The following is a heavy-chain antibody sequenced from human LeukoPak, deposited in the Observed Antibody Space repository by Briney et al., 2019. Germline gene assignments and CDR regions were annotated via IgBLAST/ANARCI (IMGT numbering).Heavy chain of an antibody. D-gene: IGHD6-13*01. Sequence: GGSLRLSCAASGFTFSSYWMHWVRQAPGKGLLWVSRINSDGSSTSYADSVKGRFTISRDNARNTLYLQMNSLRAEDTAVYYCARRIAAAAAPYYFDYWGQGTLVTVSS. CDR3: ARRIAAAAAPYYFDY. CDR1: GFTFSSYW. J-gene: IGHJ4*02. V-gene: IGHV3-74*01. CDR2: INSDGSST.